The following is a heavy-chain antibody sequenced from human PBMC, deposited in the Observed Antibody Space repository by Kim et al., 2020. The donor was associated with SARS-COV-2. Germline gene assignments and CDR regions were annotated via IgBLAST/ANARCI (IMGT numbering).Heavy chain of an antibody. CDR3: AKDRLQLEWVGDHFDY. Sequence: GGSLRLSCAASGFTFSSYAMSWVRQAPGKGLEWVSAISGSGGSTYYADSVKGRFTISRDNSKNTLYLQMNSLRAEDTAVYYCAKDRLQLEWVGDHFDYWGQGTLVTVSS. CDR2: ISGSGGST. CDR1: GFTFSSYA. D-gene: IGHD1-1*01. J-gene: IGHJ4*02. V-gene: IGHV3-23*01.